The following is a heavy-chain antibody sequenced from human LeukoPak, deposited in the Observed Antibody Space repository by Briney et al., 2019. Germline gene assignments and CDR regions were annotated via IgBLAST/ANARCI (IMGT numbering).Heavy chain of an antibody. J-gene: IGHJ5*02. Sequence: SHTLSLPCAISGDSVSGNRPAWNWIRQSPSRGLEWLGRTYYRSKWYNDYAVSVKSRITIKPDTSKNQFSLQLNSVTPEDTAVYYCARDLSGLFDPWGQGILVTVSS. D-gene: IGHD3-10*01. CDR3: ARDLSGLFDP. V-gene: IGHV6-1*01. CDR2: TYYRSKWYN. CDR1: GDSVSGNRPA.